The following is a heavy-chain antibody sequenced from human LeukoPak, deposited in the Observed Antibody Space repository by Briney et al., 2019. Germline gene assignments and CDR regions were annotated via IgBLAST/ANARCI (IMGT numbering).Heavy chain of an antibody. CDR1: VGSISSYY. V-gene: IGHV4-59*12. CDR2: IYCSAST. D-gene: IGHD6-13*01. Sequence: SETLSLTCTVSVGSISSYYWGWVRQPPGKGLGWNGYIYCSASTNYNPSLKSRGAMSVDTSKNQFSLKLSSVTAADTAVYYCARGYRSGWFGGVDYWGQGTLVTVSS. J-gene: IGHJ4*02. CDR3: ARGYRSGWFGGVDY.